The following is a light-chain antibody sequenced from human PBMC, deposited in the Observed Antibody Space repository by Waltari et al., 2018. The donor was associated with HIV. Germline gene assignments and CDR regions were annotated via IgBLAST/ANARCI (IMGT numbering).Light chain of an antibody. J-gene: IGLJ3*02. CDR3: QSPDSSGPWV. CDR1: ALPKQY. Sequence: SYELTQPPSVSVSPRQTARITCSGDALPKQYAYWYQQKPGQAPVLVIYKDTERPSGIPERFSGSSSGTTVTLTISGVQAEDEADYYCQSPDSSGPWVFGGGTKLTVL. CDR2: KDT. V-gene: IGLV3-25*03.